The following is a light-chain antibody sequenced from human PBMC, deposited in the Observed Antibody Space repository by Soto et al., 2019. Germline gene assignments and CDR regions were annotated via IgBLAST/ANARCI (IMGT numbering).Light chain of an antibody. CDR1: QGIGTH. V-gene: IGKV1-39*01. J-gene: IGKJ5*01. Sequence: IQMTQSPSSLSASIGDTVTITCRASQGIGTHLNWYLQRPGRVPKLLIYGASTLQSGVPSRFSGSVSGTRFTLTISDLHPEDFGTYYCQQSYNTPNFGPETRL. CDR2: GAS. CDR3: QQSYNTPN.